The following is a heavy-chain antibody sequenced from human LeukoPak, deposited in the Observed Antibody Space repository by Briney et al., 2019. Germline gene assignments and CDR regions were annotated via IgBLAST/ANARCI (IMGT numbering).Heavy chain of an antibody. CDR1: GGSISSSSYY. D-gene: IGHD5-24*01. V-gene: IGHV4-39*07. CDR2: IYYSGST. J-gene: IGHJ4*02. Sequence: KASETLSLTCTVSGGSISSSSYYWGWIRQPPGKGLEWIGSIYYSGSTYYNPSLKSRVTISVDTSKNQFSLKLSSVTAADTAVYYCARENGYNEGKFDYWGQGTLVTVSS. CDR3: ARENGYNEGKFDY.